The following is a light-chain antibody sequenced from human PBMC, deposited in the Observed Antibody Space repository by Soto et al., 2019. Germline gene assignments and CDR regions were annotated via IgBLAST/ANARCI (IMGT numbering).Light chain of an antibody. V-gene: IGKV3-20*01. J-gene: IGKJ1*01. CDR1: QSFSNNY. Sequence: EIVVTQSPGTLSLSPGERATLSCIASQSFSNNYLAWYQQKPGQAPRLLIYGASNRATGIPDRFSGSGSGTDFPRTISRLEPEDFAVYYCQQYGSSGTFGQGTQVEIK. CDR3: QQYGSSGT. CDR2: GAS.